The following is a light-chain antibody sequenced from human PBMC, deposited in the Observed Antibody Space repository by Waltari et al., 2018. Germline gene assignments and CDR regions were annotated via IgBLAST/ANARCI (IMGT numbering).Light chain of an antibody. Sequence: QSALTQPASVSGSPGQSVSISCTGTSNDVGGYGYVSWYQQFPGKAPKLMIYEVSYLPAVVSSRFSGSKSGNTASLTISGLQAEDEAVYYCSSHTSTVPHVFGTGTKVTVV. CDR3: SSHTSTVPHV. V-gene: IGLV2-14*01. CDR2: EVS. CDR1: SNDVGGYGY. J-gene: IGLJ1*01.